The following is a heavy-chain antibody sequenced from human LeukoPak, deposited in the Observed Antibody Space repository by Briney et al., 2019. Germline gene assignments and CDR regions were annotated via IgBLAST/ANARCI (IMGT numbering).Heavy chain of an antibody. Sequence: GGSLRLSCAASGFTFCSYSMNWVRQAPGKGLEWVSSISSSSSYIYYADSVKGRFTISRDNAKNSLYLQMNSLRAEDTAVYYCARGPNRGVDYWGQGTLVTVSS. V-gene: IGHV3-21*01. CDR3: ARGPNRGVDY. J-gene: IGHJ4*02. CDR2: ISSSSSYI. D-gene: IGHD7-27*01. CDR1: GFTFCSYS.